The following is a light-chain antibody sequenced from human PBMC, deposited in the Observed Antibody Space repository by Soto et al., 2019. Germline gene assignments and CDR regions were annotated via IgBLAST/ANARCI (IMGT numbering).Light chain of an antibody. J-gene: IGKJ4*01. CDR2: GVS. CDR3: QQNGASIT. Sequence: VLTQSPRTLSLSPGERATLSCRASQNVNNNFVAWYQQKPGQAPSLLIYGVSDRATGVPDRFSGSVSGTDFNLTISRLETADFAVYYCQQNGASITFGGGTRVENK. CDR1: QNVNNNF. V-gene: IGKV3-20*01.